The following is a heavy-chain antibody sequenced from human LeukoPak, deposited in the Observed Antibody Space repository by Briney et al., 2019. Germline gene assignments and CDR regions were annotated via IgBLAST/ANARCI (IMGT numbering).Heavy chain of an antibody. J-gene: IGHJ4*02. V-gene: IGHV1-69*04. Sequence: SVKVSCKASGGTFSSYAISWVRQAPGQGLEWMGRIIPILGIANYAQRFQGRVTITADKSTSTAYMELSSLRSEDTAVYYCAREPRPYYYDSSGYYYPFDYWGQGTLVTVSS. CDR2: IIPILGIA. CDR1: GGTFSSYA. D-gene: IGHD3-22*01. CDR3: AREPRPYYYDSSGYYYPFDY.